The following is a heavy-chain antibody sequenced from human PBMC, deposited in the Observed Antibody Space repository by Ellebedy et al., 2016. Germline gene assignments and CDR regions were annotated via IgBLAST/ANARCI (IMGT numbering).Heavy chain of an antibody. CDR3: ARVASGSYVY. V-gene: IGHV4-39*01. D-gene: IGHD1-26*01. Sequence: SETLSLTCTVSGGSIGSSSYYWGWISQPPGKGLEWIGSIYYSGSTYYNPSLKSRVTISVDTSKNQFSLKLSSVTAADTAVYYCARVASGSYVYWGQGTLVTVSS. J-gene: IGHJ4*02. CDR1: GGSIGSSSYY. CDR2: IYYSGST.